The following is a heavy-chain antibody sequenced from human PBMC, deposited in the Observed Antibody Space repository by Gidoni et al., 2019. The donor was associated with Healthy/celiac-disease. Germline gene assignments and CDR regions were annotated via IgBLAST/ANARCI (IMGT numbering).Heavy chain of an antibody. Sequence: QLQLQESGPGLVKPSETLSLTCTVSGGSISSRSYSWGWIRQPPGKGLEWIGSIYYSGGTYYNPSLKSRGTISVDTSKNQFSLKLSAVTAADTAVYYCARTMVRGVIMIYYYGMDVWGQGTTVTVSS. CDR2: IYYSGGT. CDR3: ARTMVRGVIMIYYYGMDV. CDR1: GGSISSRSYS. V-gene: IGHV4-39*01. J-gene: IGHJ6*02. D-gene: IGHD3-10*01.